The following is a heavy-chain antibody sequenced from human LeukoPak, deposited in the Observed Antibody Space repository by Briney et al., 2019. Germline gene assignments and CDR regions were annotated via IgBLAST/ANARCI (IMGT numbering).Heavy chain of an antibody. CDR1: GFTFSSYW. J-gene: IGHJ6*02. Sequence: SGGSLRLSCAASGFTFSSYWMHWVRQAPGKGLVWVSRINSDGSSTSYADSVKGRFTISRDNAKNTLYLQMNSLRAEDTAVYYCARDNPIQLWLNYYYYYGMDVWGQGTTVTVSS. CDR3: ARDNPIQLWLNYYYYYGMDV. D-gene: IGHD5-18*01. V-gene: IGHV3-74*01. CDR2: INSDGSST.